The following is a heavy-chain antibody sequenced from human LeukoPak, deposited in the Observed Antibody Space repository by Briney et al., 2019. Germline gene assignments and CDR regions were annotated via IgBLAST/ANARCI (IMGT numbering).Heavy chain of an antibody. J-gene: IGHJ4*02. D-gene: IGHD2-2*02. V-gene: IGHV3-23*01. CDR2: ISGRGGST. CDR1: AFTFSSSG. Sequence: PGRSLRLSCAASAFTFSSSGMSSVRQPAGKGLEWVSAISGRGGSTYYADSVDGRFTFSRAKCKNTLYLQMNSLRAEDKAVYYCAKDTGDCSSTSCYTLGYWGQGTLVTVSS. CDR3: AKDTGDCSSTSCYTLGY.